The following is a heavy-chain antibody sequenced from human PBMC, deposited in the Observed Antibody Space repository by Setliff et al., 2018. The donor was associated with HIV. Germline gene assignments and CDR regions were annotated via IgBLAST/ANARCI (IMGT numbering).Heavy chain of an antibody. CDR3: ARLLTAVRGYYYGFDV. CDR2: ISYSGSP. Sequence: SETLSLTCVVSGNSISSGHYWGWIRQAPGKGLEWIGYISYSGSPYYSPSLKSRLNLSVDTSKNQFSLRLTAVTVADSAMYYCARLLTAVRGYYYGFDVWGQGTTVTVSS. J-gene: IGHJ6*02. CDR1: GNSISSGHY. V-gene: IGHV4-30-4*08. D-gene: IGHD2-21*01.